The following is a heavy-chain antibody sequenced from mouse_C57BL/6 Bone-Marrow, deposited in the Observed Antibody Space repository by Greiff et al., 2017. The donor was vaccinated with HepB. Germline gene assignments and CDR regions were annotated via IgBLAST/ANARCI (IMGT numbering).Heavy chain of an antibody. CDR3: ARHYDGYYGYYAMDY. J-gene: IGHJ4*01. D-gene: IGHD2-3*01. V-gene: IGHV1-19*01. Sequence: QLQQSGPVLVKPGASVKMSCKASGYTFTDYYMNWVKQSHGKSLEWIGVINPYNGGTSYNQKFKGKATLTVDKSSSTAYMELNSLTSEDSAVYYCARHYDGYYGYYAMDYWGQGTSVTVSS. CDR2: INPYNGGT. CDR1: GYTFTDYY.